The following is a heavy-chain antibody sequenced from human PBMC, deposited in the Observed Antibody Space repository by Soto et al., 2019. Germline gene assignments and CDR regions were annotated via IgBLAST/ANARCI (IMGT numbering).Heavy chain of an antibody. CDR2: IYYSGST. V-gene: IGHV4-39*01. D-gene: IGHD3-9*01. CDR3: ARHQGTISLTDY. Sequence: QLQLQESGPGLVKPSETLSLTCTVSGGSISSSSYYWGWIRQPPGKGLEWIGSIYYSGSTYYNPSLKSRVTISVDTSKNQFSLKLSSVTAADTAVYYCARHQGTISLTDYWGQGTLVTVSS. J-gene: IGHJ4*02. CDR1: GGSISSSSYY.